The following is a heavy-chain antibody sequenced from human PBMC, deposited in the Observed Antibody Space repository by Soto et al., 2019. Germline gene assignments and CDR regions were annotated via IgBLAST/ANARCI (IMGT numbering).Heavy chain of an antibody. Sequence: GGSLRLSCVVSGNTVSSSNYMSWVRQAPGRGLEWVSVIYPGGTTYYADSVKGRFTISRDNSKNTLYLQMNRLRVEDMAVYSCPVFDSRGQRTLVPVSS. J-gene: IGHJ1*01. V-gene: IGHV3-53*01. CDR3: PVFDS. CDR2: IYPGGTT. CDR1: GNTVSSSNY.